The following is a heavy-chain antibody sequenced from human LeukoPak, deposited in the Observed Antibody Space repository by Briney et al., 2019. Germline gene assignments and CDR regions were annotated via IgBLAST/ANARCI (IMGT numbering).Heavy chain of an antibody. V-gene: IGHV3-23*01. D-gene: IGHD1-14*01. Sequence: GGSLRLSCAASGFTFNNYAMNWVRQAPGKGLEWVSSISGSGGNTYYADSVKGRFTVSRDNSKNTLYLQMNSLRAEDTAVYYCAKPARTDAFDIWGQGTMITVSS. J-gene: IGHJ3*02. CDR3: AKPARTDAFDI. CDR2: ISGSGGNT. CDR1: GFTFNNYA.